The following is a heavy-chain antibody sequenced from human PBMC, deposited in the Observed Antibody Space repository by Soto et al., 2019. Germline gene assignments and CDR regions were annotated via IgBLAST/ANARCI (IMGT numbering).Heavy chain of an antibody. CDR3: ARTWELIKFDY. V-gene: IGHV4-30-2*01. CDR1: GGSIRGSSYS. D-gene: IGHD1-26*01. CDR2: IYDTGST. Sequence: TLSLTCAVSGGSIRGSSYSWSWIRQPPGKGLEWIGYIYDTGSTYYNPSLKSRVTISVDTSKNQFSLNVNSVTAADTAVYYCARTWELIKFDYWGQGTRVTVSS. J-gene: IGHJ4*02.